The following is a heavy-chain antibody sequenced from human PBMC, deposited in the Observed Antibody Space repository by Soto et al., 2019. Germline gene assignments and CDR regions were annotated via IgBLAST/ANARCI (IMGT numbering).Heavy chain of an antibody. CDR3: ARHSEWGSGHNWFDP. CDR1: GGSISSSRYY. V-gene: IGHV4-39*01. D-gene: IGHD6-19*01. J-gene: IGHJ5*02. CDR2: IYYSGRT. Sequence: SETLSLTCTVSGGSISSSRYYWGWIRQPPGKGLEWIGSIYYSGRTYYNPSLKSRVTISVDASKNQFSLKLSSLTAADTAVYYCARHSEWGSGHNWFDPWGQGTLVTVSS.